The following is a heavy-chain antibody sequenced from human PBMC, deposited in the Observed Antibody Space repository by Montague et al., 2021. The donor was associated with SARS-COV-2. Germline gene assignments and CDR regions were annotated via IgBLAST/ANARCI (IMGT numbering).Heavy chain of an antibody. CDR2: INHRGST. CDR1: GGSISSGDYY. J-gene: IGHJ3*02. V-gene: IGHV4-39*07. CDR3: ARATGPRSITLFGVIISGHGVEI. Sequence: SETLSLTCTVSGGSISSGDYYWNWTRQPPGKGLEWIGEINHRGSTNYNPSLQSRVIISVATSKNQFSLKLSSVTAAATAVYYCARATGPRSITLFGVIISGHGVEIWGQGTMVTVSS. D-gene: IGHD3-3*01.